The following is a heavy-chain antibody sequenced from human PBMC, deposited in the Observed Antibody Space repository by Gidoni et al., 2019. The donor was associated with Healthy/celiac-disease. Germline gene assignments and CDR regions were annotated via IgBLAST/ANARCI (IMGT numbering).Heavy chain of an antibody. CDR1: GGSFSGYY. J-gene: IGHJ4*02. V-gene: IGHV4-34*01. CDR2: INHSGST. CDR3: ARGSGGSYPVFRY. D-gene: IGHD1-26*01. Sequence: QVQLQQWGAGLLKPSETLSLTCAVYGGSFSGYYWSWIRQPPGKGLEWIGEINHSGSTNYNPSLKSRVTISVDTSKNQVSLKLSSVTAADTAVYYCARGSGGSYPVFRYWGQGTLVTVSS.